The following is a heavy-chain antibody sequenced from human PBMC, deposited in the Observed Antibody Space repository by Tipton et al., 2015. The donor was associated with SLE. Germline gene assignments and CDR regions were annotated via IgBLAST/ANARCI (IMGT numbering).Heavy chain of an antibody. J-gene: IGHJ2*01. CDR1: GFTFSSYA. CDR2: ISSNGGST. CDR3: ARGRSYSSGWYGYFDL. D-gene: IGHD6-19*01. V-gene: IGHV3-64D*06. Sequence: GSLRLSCSASGFTFSSYAMHWVRQAPGKGLEYVSAISSNGGSTYYADSVKGRFTISRDNSKNTLYLQMSSLRAEDTAVYYCARGRSYSSGWYGYFDLWGRGTLVTVSS.